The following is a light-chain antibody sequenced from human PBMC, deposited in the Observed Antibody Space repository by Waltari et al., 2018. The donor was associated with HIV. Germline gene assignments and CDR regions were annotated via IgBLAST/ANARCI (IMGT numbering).Light chain of an antibody. J-gene: IGKJ2*01. V-gene: IGKV1D-16*01. Sequence: DIQMTQSPSSLSASVGDRVTITCRASQGVSTSRAWYQQKPGKAPKPLIYAASRLQSGVPSRFSGSGSGTDFTLTISSLQPEDFATYHCQQHNSYPFTFGQGTKLEIK. CDR1: QGVSTS. CDR3: QQHNSYPFT. CDR2: AAS.